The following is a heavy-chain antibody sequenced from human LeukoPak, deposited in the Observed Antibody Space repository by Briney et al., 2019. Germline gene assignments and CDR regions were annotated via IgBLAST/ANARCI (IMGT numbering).Heavy chain of an antibody. V-gene: IGHV4-4*07. CDR1: GGSINSYY. J-gene: IGHJ4*02. Sequence: SETLSLTCTVSGGSINSYYWSWIRQPAGKGLEWIGRIYTTGSTNYNPSLKSRVNMSVDTSKNQFSLKLSSVTAADTAVYYCAKTPASYSSPYYFDYWGQGTLVTVSS. D-gene: IGHD4-11*01. CDR2: IYTTGST. CDR3: AKTPASYSSPYYFDY.